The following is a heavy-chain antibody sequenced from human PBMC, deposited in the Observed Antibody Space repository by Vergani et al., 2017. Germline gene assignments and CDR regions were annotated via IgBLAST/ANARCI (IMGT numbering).Heavy chain of an antibody. J-gene: IGHJ4*02. D-gene: IGHD3-22*01. Sequence: QVQLVQSGAEVKKPGASVKVSCKASGYTFTSYYMHWVRQAPGQGLEWMGIINPSGGSTSYAQKFQGRVTMTRDTSTSTVYMELSSLRSEDTAVYYCARDSGTYYYDSSGYDGVDYWGQGTLVTVSS. V-gene: IGHV1-46*01. CDR3: ARDSGTYYYDSSGYDGVDY. CDR1: GYTFTSYY. CDR2: INPSGGST.